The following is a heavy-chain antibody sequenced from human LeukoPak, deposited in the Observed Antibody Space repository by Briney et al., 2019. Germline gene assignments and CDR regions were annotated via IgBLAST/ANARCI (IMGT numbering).Heavy chain of an antibody. Sequence: GESLKISCKGSGYSFTSYWIGWVRQMPGKGLEWMGIIYPGDSDTRYSPSFQGQVTISADKSISTAYLQWSSLKASDTAMYYCARPPFNGRGLDAFDIWGQGTMVTVSS. CDR3: ARPPFNGRGLDAFDI. V-gene: IGHV5-51*01. D-gene: IGHD2-8*01. J-gene: IGHJ3*02. CDR2: IYPGDSDT. CDR1: GYSFTSYW.